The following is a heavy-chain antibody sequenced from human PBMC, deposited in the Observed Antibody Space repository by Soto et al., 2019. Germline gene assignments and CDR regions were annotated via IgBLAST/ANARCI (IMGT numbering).Heavy chain of an antibody. D-gene: IGHD2-15*01. Sequence: QVQLVQSGAEVKKPGASVKVSCKASGYTFTSYGISWVRQAPGQGLEWMGWISAYNGNTNYAQKVQGRVTMTTDTSTSTAYMELRSLRSDDTAVYYWARSIIGYCIGGSCYAYFDIWGQGTMVTGSS. CDR3: ARSIIGYCIGGSCYAYFDI. J-gene: IGHJ3*02. CDR2: ISAYNGNT. CDR1: GYTFTSYG. V-gene: IGHV1-18*01.